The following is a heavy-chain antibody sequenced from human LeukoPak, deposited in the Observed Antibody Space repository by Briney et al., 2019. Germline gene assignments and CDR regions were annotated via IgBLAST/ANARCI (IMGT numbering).Heavy chain of an antibody. CDR3: ARDRWAPTP. Sequence: GRSLRLSCAASGFTFSSYAMHWVRQAPGKGLEWVAVISYDGSNKYYADSVKGRFTISRDNSKNTLYLQMNSLRAEDTAVYYCARDRWAPTPWGQGTLLTVSS. V-gene: IGHV3-30-3*01. CDR1: GFTFSSYA. D-gene: IGHD1-26*01. CDR2: ISYDGSNK. J-gene: IGHJ5*02.